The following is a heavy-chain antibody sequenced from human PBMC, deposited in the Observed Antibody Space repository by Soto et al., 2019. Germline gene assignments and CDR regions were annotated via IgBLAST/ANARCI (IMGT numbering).Heavy chain of an antibody. CDR2: ISPGGETL. V-gene: IGHV3-48*02. J-gene: IGHJ3*01. Sequence: LVESGGGLVRPGGSLRLSCAASGFSFTSYSLDWVRQAPGRRPEWLAYISPGGETLHYADSVKGRFTISRDVSRNSLSLQMNGLTDEDTAMYYCARGFLSNSFDLWGPGTMVTVSS. D-gene: IGHD3-3*01. CDR1: GFSFTSYS. CDR3: ARGFLSNSFDL.